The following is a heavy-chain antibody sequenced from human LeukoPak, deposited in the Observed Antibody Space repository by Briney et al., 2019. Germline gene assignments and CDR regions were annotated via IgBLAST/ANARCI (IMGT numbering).Heavy chain of an antibody. CDR2: ISNDGGGT. J-gene: IGHJ4*02. CDR3: AKGSSGYFFGL. Sequence: TGGSLRLSCAASGFIFNNYGLVWVRQAPGKGLEWVSAISNDGGGTTYADFVKGRFSVSRDNSKNTLFLQMNSLRAEDTALYYCAKGSSGYFFGLWGQGTLVTVSS. D-gene: IGHD3-22*01. V-gene: IGHV3-23*01. CDR1: GFIFNNYG.